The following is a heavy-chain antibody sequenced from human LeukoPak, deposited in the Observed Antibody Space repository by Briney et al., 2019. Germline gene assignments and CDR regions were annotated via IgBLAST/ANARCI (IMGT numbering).Heavy chain of an antibody. J-gene: IGHJ6*02. V-gene: IGHV1-18*01. Sequence: GASVKVSCKASGYTFISYGISWVRQAPGQGLEWMGWISAYNGNTNYAQKLQGRVTMTTDTSTSTAYMELRSLRSDDTAVYYCAREEGRYYYYYGMDVWGQGTTVTVSS. CDR2: ISAYNGNT. CDR3: AREEGRYYYYYGMDV. CDR1: GYTFISYG.